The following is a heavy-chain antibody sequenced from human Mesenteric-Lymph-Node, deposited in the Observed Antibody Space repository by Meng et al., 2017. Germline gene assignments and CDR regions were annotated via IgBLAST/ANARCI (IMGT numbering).Heavy chain of an antibody. V-gene: IGHV3-21*01. Sequence: GGSLRLSCAAYGFTFDSYSMNWVRQAPGKGLEWVSSITGFGSYTDYADSVKGRFSISRDNSKNTLYLQMNSLRAEDTAVYYCARDRNWGGYFDYWGQGTLVTVSS. J-gene: IGHJ4*02. CDR1: GFTFDSYS. D-gene: IGHD7-27*01. CDR2: ITGFGSYT. CDR3: ARDRNWGGYFDY.